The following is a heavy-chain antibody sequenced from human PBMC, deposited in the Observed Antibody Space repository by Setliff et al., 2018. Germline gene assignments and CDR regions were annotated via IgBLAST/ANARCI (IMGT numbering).Heavy chain of an antibody. Sequence: ASVKVSCKTPGKTDDSYHIHWVRQAPGQGLEWMGMVNPGGGSSTSTQKFEGRVTMTRDTSTSTVYMELNRLTSDDAAVYYCARAGLAAAGRKGVFDHWGQGTLVTVSS. CDR3: ARAGLAAAGRKGVFDH. V-gene: IGHV1-46*02. CDR1: GKTDDSYH. D-gene: IGHD6-25*01. CDR2: VNPGGGSS. J-gene: IGHJ4*02.